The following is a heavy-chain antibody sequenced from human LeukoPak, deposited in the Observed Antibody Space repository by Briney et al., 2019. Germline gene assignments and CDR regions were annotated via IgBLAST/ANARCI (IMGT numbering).Heavy chain of an antibody. CDR1: GFTFSGDN. CDR3: ARGQNGFDY. J-gene: IGHJ4*02. CDR2: LRASTTYI. Sequence: PGGSLRLSCAASGFTFSGDNMNWVRQAPGKGLEWVSSLRASTTYIYYADSVKGRFTISRANAKNSLYLQMNSLRGEDTAVYYCARGQNGFDYWGQGTLVTVSS. D-gene: IGHD2-8*01. V-gene: IGHV3-21*01.